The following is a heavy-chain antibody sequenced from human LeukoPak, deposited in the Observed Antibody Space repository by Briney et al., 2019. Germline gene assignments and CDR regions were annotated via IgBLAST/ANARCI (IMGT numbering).Heavy chain of an antibody. Sequence: GGSLRLSCVVSEFTLNTYWIHWVRQIPGKGLVWVSGANSDGTRTDYADSVKGRFAISRDNGKNTVYLQMNSLRVEDTAVYYCARDLGGPFDYWAQGSLVTVSS. CDR3: ARDLGGPFDY. CDR2: ANSDGTRT. J-gene: IGHJ4*02. CDR1: EFTLNTYW. V-gene: IGHV3-74*01.